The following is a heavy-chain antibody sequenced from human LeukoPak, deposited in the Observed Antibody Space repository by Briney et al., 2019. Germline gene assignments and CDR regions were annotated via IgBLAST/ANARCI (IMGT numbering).Heavy chain of an antibody. CDR3: ANIDWYYYDSSGYPNLGY. D-gene: IGHD3-22*01. V-gene: IGHV3-23*01. CDR1: GFPFSDFS. CDR2: TNSGGTST. Sequence: GGPLRLSCATSGFPFSDFSMSWVRQAPGKGLEWISTTNSGGTSTYYAESVKGRFTISRDNSKNTLYLQMNSLRAEDTAVYYCANIDWYYYDSSGYPNLGYWGQGTLVTVSS. J-gene: IGHJ4*02.